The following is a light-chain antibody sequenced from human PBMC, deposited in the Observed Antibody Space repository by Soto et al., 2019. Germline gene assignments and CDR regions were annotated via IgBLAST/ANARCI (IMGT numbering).Light chain of an antibody. V-gene: IGKV3-11*01. Sequence: EIVLTQSPATLSLSPGERATLSCRASQSIGSYLGWYQQKPGQAPRLLICDVSNRATGIPSRFSGSGSGTQFSLTISSLEPEDFAVYYCQHRSNWLWTFGQGTKVEIK. J-gene: IGKJ1*01. CDR2: DVS. CDR1: QSIGSY. CDR3: QHRSNWLWT.